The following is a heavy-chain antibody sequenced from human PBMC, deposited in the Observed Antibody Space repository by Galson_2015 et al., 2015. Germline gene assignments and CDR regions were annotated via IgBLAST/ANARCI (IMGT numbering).Heavy chain of an antibody. CDR3: ARGGRYYFDY. D-gene: IGHD3-10*01. CDR2: ISYDGSNK. Sequence: SLRLSCADSGFTFSSYAMHWVRQAPGKGLEWVAVISYDGSNKYYADSVKGRFTISRDNSKNTLYLQMNSLRAEDTAVYYCARGGRYYFDYWGQGTLVTVSS. J-gene: IGHJ4*02. CDR1: GFTFSSYA. V-gene: IGHV3-30-3*01.